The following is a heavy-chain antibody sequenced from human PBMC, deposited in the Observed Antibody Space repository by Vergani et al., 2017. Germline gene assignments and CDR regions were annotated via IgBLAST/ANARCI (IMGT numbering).Heavy chain of an antibody. CDR2: INAGNGNT. CDR3: ARGRPTDKAGGGGWFDP. D-gene: IGHD2-8*02. CDR1: GYTFTSYA. V-gene: IGHV1-3*01. J-gene: IGHJ5*02. Sequence: QVQLVQSGAEVKKPGASVKVSCKASGYTFTSYAMHWVRQAPGQRLEWMGWINAGNGNTKYSQKFQGRVTITRDTSASTAYMELSSLRSEDTAVYYCARGRPTDKAGGGGWFDPWGQGTLVTVSS.